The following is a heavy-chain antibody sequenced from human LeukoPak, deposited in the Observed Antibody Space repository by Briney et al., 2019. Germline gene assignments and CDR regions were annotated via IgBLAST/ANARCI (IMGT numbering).Heavy chain of an antibody. CDR1: GGSISSSSYY. Sequence: PSETLSLTCTVSGGSISSSSYYWSWIRQPPGKGLEWIGYIYYSGSTNYNPSLKSRVTISVDRSKNQFSLKLSSVTAADTAVYYCARDCGGDCYLNRFQHWGQGTLVTVSS. V-gene: IGHV4-61*05. CDR2: IYYSGST. CDR3: ARDCGGDCYLNRFQH. D-gene: IGHD2-21*01. J-gene: IGHJ1*01.